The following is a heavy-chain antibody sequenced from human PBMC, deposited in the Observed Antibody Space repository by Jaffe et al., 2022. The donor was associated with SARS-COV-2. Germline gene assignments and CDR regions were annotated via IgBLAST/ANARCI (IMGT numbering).Heavy chain of an antibody. CDR1: DGSFSAYH. Sequence: QVQLQQWGAGLLKPSETLSLTCAVYDGSFSAYHWSWIRQPPGKGLEWIGEINRSGRTSYFPSLKSRVTISIDTSKNQFSLRLSSVTAADTAVYYCARSQNYDLLTDTYFFDLWGQGSLVTVSS. V-gene: IGHV4-34*01. D-gene: IGHD3-9*01. CDR3: ARSQNYDLLTDTYFFDL. J-gene: IGHJ4*02. CDR2: INRSGRT.